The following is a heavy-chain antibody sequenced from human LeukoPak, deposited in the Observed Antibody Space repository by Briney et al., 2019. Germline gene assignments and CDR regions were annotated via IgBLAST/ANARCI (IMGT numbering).Heavy chain of an antibody. CDR3: ARERYYYDSSGYSGDI. CDR2: IIPIFGTA. J-gene: IGHJ3*02. CDR1: GYTFTSYD. Sequence: SVKVSCKASGYTFTSYDINWVRQAPGQGLEWMGRIIPIFGTANYAQKFQGRVTITADKSTSTAYMELSSLRSEDTAVYYCARERYYYDSSGYSGDIWGQGTMVTVSS. V-gene: IGHV1-69*06. D-gene: IGHD3-22*01.